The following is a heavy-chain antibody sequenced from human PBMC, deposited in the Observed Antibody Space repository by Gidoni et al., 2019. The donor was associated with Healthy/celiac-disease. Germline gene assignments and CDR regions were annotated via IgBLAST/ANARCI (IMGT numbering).Heavy chain of an antibody. V-gene: IGHV4-38-2*02. CDR3: ARDQSSSWPEWFDP. Sequence: QVQLQESGPGLVKPSATLSLTCAVSGYSISSGYYWGWIRQPPGKGLEWIGSIYHSGSTYYNPSLKSRVTISVDTSKNQFSLKLSSVTAADTAVYYCARDQSSSWPEWFDPWGQGTLVTVSS. CDR1: GYSISSGYY. D-gene: IGHD6-13*01. CDR2: IYHSGST. J-gene: IGHJ5*02.